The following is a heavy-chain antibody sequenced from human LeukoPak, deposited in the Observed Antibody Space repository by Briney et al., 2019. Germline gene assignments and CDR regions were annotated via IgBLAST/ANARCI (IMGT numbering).Heavy chain of an antibody. Sequence: ASVKVSCKASGYTFTGYYMHWVRQAPGQGLEWMGWINPNSGGTNYAQKFQGRVTMTRDTSISTAYMELSRLRSDDTAVYYCARGGTYYYDSSGYNYFDYWGQGTLVTVSS. CDR1: GYTFTGYY. CDR3: ARGGTYYYDSSGYNYFDY. V-gene: IGHV1-2*02. CDR2: INPNSGGT. J-gene: IGHJ4*02. D-gene: IGHD3-22*01.